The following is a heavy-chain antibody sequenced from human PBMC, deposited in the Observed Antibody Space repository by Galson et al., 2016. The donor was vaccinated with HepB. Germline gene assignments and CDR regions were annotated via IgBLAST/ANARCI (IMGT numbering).Heavy chain of an antibody. J-gene: IGHJ4*02. CDR2: MNWNSGTV. CDR3: ARDPYQWLSKYYFDY. V-gene: IGHV3-9*01. Sequence: SLRLSCAASGFTFDDHAMHWVRHAPGKGLEWVAGMNWNSGTVFYADSVKGRFTISRDNNKNSVYLQMDTLSVEDTAFYFCARDPYQWLSKYYFDYWGQGALVTVSS. D-gene: IGHD2-2*01. CDR1: GFTFDDHA.